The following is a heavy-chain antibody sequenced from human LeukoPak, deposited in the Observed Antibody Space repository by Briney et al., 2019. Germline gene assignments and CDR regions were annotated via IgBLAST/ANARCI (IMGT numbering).Heavy chain of an antibody. CDR3: ARPTAPLRYFDMGGDY. Sequence: ASVKVSCKASGYTFTSYAMHWVRQAPGQRLEWMGWINAGNGNTKYSQEFQGRVTITRDTSASTAYMELRSLRSDDTAVYYCARPTAPLRYFDMGGDYWGQGTLVTVSS. J-gene: IGHJ4*02. V-gene: IGHV1-3*01. CDR2: INAGNGNT. D-gene: IGHD3-9*01. CDR1: GYTFTSYA.